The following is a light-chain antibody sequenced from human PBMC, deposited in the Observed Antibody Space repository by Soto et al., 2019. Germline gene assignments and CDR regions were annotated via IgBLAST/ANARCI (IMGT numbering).Light chain of an antibody. CDR1: QNIFTY. V-gene: IGKV1-39*01. J-gene: IGKJ2*01. CDR2: AAS. CDR3: QHSYSSPT. Sequence: DIQVPQSPSSLSASVGDRVTLTCRASQNIFTYLNWYQQRPGKAPNLLIYAASNLQSGVPSRFSGSGSGTDFTLTISSLLPEDSAIYYCQHSYSSPTFGQGTKLEIK.